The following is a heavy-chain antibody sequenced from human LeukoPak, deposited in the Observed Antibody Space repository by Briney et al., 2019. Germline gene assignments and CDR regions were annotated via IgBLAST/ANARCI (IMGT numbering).Heavy chain of an antibody. CDR2: ISSSSSYI. CDR1: GFTFSSYS. J-gene: IGHJ4*02. V-gene: IGHV3-21*01. D-gene: IGHD3-22*01. Sequence: GGSLRLSCAASGFTFSSYSMNCLRQAPGKGLEWVSSISSSSSYIYYADSVKGRFTISRDNAKNSLYLQMNSLRAEDTAVYYCARSPYYYDSSGYYVDWGQGTLVTVSS. CDR3: ARSPYYYDSSGYYVD.